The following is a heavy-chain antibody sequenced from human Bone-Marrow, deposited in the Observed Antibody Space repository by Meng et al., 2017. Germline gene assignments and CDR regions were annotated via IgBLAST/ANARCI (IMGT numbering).Heavy chain of an antibody. J-gene: IGHJ4*02. Sequence: SGPTLVKPTQTLTLTCTFSGFSLSTSGMCVSWIRQPPGKALEWLALIDWDDDKYYSTSLKTRLTISKDTSKNQVVLTMTNMDPVDTATYYCARINCEKNSGSYPFDYWGQGTLVTVSS. CDR3: ARINCEKNSGSYPFDY. CDR2: IDWDDDK. V-gene: IGHV2-70*01. D-gene: IGHD1-26*01. CDR1: GFSLSTSGMC.